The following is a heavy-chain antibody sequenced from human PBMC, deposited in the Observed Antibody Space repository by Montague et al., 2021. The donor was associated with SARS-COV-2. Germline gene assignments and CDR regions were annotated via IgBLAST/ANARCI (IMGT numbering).Heavy chain of an antibody. J-gene: IGHJ3*02. CDR3: AHRPGIAVAGGALDI. CDR1: GFSLSTSGVG. D-gene: IGHD6-19*01. CDR2: XXWXXXK. Sequence: PALVKPTQTLTLTCTFSGFSLSTSGVGVGWIRQPPGKALEWLAXXXWXXXKRXSPSLKSRLTITKDTSKNQVVLTMTNMDPVDTATYYCAHRPGIAVAGGALDIWGQGTMVTVSS. V-gene: IGHV2-5*01.